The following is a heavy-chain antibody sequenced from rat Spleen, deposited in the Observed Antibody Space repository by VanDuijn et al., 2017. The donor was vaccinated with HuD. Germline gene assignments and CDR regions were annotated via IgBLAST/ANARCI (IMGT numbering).Heavy chain of an antibody. J-gene: IGHJ3*01. Sequence: EVQLVESGGGLVQPGRSLKLSCVASGFTFNNYWMSWIRQAPGKGLEWVASITNTGNSIYYLDSVKGRFTVSRDNAQNTLYLQMNSLRSEDTATYYCARQDTSGYSNWFTYWGQGTLVTVSS. CDR2: ITNTGNSI. CDR3: ARQDTSGYSNWFTY. CDR1: GFTFNNYW. D-gene: IGHD4-3*01. V-gene: IGHV5-31*01.